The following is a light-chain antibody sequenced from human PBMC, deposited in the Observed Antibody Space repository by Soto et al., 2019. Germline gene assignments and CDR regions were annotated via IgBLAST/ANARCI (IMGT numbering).Light chain of an antibody. CDR2: XXS. Sequence: IQMTQSPSSLAASVGGRFTITCRASQSISNWLAWYQQKPGTAPKALSYXXSXFQSGVPSRFSGSGSGTEFTLTISSLQPDDFANYYCHQYNSYSFGQGTKEDIK. J-gene: IGKJ1*01. V-gene: IGKV1-5*01. CDR1: QSISNW. CDR3: HQYNSYS.